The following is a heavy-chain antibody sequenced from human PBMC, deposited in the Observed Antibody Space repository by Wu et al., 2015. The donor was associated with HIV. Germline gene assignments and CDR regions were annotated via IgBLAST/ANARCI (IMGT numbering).Heavy chain of an antibody. Sequence: QVQLVQSGAEVKKPGASVKVSCKTFGYSFTGFGISWVRQAPGQGLEWIGWISISTGNSNFAQDFRARVTLTRDTSTNTAYMQVWNLGSDDTAVYYCARDDSKAGPLDLWGQGTLITVSS. CDR3: ARDDSKAGPLDL. CDR2: ISISTGNS. CDR1: GYSFTGFG. D-gene: IGHD6-19*01. V-gene: IGHV1-18*01. J-gene: IGHJ5*02.